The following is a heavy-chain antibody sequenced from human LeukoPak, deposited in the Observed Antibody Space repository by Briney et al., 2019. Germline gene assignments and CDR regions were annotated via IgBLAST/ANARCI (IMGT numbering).Heavy chain of an antibody. D-gene: IGHD6-19*01. Sequence: GGSLRLSCAASGFTFSNYWMHWVRQATGKGLEWVSAIGTAGDTYYPGSVKGRFTISRENAKNSLYLQMNSLRAEDTAVYYCAAGGWYSSFDYWGQGTLVTVSS. V-gene: IGHV3-13*01. J-gene: IGHJ4*02. CDR2: IGTAGDT. CDR1: GFTFSNYW. CDR3: AAGGWYSSFDY.